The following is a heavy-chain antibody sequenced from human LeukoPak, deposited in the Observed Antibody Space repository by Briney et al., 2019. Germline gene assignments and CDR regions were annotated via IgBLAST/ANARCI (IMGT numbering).Heavy chain of an antibody. CDR1: GFTVSSNY. J-gene: IGHJ6*02. CDR3: ARDLTYCGGDCHPNYYYSGMDV. Sequence: GGSLRLSCAASGFTVSSNYMSWVRQAPGKGLEWVSVIYSGGSTYYAGSVKGRFTISRDNSKNTLYLQMNSLRAEDTAVYYCARDLTYCGGDCHPNYYYSGMDVWGQGTTVTVSS. D-gene: IGHD2-21*02. V-gene: IGHV3-66*01. CDR2: IYSGGST.